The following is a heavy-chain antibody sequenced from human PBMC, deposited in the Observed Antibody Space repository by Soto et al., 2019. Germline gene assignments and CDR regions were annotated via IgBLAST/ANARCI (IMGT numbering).Heavy chain of an antibody. CDR1: GYSFTSYW. Sequence: GESLKISCKGSGYSFTSYWIGWVRQMPGKGLERMGIIYPGDSDTRYSPSFQGQVTISADKSISTAYLQWSSLKASDTAMYYCARQAVSYSSSWYKKYYYYGMDVWGQGTTVTVSS. J-gene: IGHJ6*02. D-gene: IGHD6-13*01. V-gene: IGHV5-51*01. CDR3: ARQAVSYSSSWYKKYYYYGMDV. CDR2: IYPGDSDT.